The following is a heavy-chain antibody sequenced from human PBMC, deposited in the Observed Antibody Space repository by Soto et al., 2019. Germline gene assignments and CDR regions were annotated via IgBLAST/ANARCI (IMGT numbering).Heavy chain of an antibody. CDR1: GDYISSYF. J-gene: IGHJ5*02. Sequence: DNLSLTCTGSGDYISSYFWSWIRQPPGKGLEWIGYVYSTEITNYNPSLKSRVAMSIDTSKNQFSLKVRSVTAADTAVYYCSRGSEAWFDPWGQGTLVTVSS. CDR2: VYSTEIT. V-gene: IGHV4-59*01. CDR3: SRGSEAWFDP.